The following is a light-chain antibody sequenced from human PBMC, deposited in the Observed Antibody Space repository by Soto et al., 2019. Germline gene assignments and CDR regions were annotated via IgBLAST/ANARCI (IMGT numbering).Light chain of an antibody. V-gene: IGLV3-9*01. Sequence: SYELTQPLSVSVALGQTARITCGGNNIGSKNVHWYQQKPGQAPVLVIYRDSNRPSGIPERFSGSNSGNTATLTISRAHAGDEADYYCQVWDSSTPFVFGTGTKLTVL. CDR2: RDS. CDR3: QVWDSSTPFV. J-gene: IGLJ1*01. CDR1: NIGSKN.